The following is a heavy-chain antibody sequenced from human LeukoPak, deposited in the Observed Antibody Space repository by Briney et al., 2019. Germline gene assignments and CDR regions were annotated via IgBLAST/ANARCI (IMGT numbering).Heavy chain of an antibody. CDR2: ISGSADRT. V-gene: IGHV3-23*01. J-gene: IGHJ4*02. CDR3: AEQSPYGSGSRNYFFHY. D-gene: IGHD3-10*01. Sequence: GGSLRLSCAVCGYTFSSYGMSWVRQAPGKGLEWVSAISGSADRTYYADSVKGRFTISRDNSKNTLYLQMNSLRPEDTAIYYSAEQSPYGSGSRNYFFHYWGQGTLVTVSS. CDR1: GYTFSSYG.